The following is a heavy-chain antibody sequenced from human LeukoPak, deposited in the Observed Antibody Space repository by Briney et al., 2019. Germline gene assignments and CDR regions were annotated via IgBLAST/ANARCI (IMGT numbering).Heavy chain of an antibody. CDR2: MNPNSGNT. CDR1: GYTFTSYD. D-gene: IGHD3-10*01. Sequence: GASVKVSCKASGYTFTSYDINWVRQATGQGLEWMGWMNPNSGNTGYAQKFQGRVTMTTNTSISTAYMELSSLRSEDTAVYYCARVRSMVRGVDKYYFDYWGQGTLVTVSS. V-gene: IGHV1-8*01. J-gene: IGHJ4*02. CDR3: ARVRSMVRGVDKYYFDY.